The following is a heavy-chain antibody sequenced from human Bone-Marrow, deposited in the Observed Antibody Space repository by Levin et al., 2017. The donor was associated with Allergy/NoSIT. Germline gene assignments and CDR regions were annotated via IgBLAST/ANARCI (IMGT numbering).Heavy chain of an antibody. V-gene: IGHV3-64*02. CDR1: GFTFSRHS. CDR2: ISINGDTT. CDR3: ARDWSITGGMRAFDI. Sequence: GGSLRLSCAASGFTFSRHSMHWVRQAPGKGLEYVSAISINGDTTYYADSVKGRFSISRDNSKNTLYLEMGSLRPDDMALYYCARDWSITGGMRAFDIWGPGTMVTVSS. D-gene: IGHD1-20*01. J-gene: IGHJ3*02.